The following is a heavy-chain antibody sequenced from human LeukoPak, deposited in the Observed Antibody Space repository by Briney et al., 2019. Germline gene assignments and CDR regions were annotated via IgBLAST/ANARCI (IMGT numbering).Heavy chain of an antibody. Sequence: ASVNVSCKVSGYTLTELPMHWVRQAPGKGLEWMGGFDPEDGETIYAQKFQGRVTMTEDTSTDTAYMELSSLRSEDTAVYYCAKGGYSYGPYNWFDPWGQGTLVTVSS. CDR2: FDPEDGET. J-gene: IGHJ5*02. V-gene: IGHV1-24*01. D-gene: IGHD5-18*01. CDR1: GYTLTELP. CDR3: AKGGYSYGPYNWFDP.